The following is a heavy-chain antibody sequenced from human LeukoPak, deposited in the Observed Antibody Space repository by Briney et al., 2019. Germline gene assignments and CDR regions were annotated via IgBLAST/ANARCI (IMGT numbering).Heavy chain of an antibody. CDR2: INPNSGGT. D-gene: IGHD5-12*01. CDR1: GYTFTGYY. J-gene: IGHJ4*02. Sequence: ASVKVSCKASGYTFTGYYMHWVRQAPGQGLEWMGWINPNSGGTNYAQKFQGRVTMTRDTSISTAYMELSRLRSDDTAVYYCARDHNSGYALYDFDYWGQGTLVTVSS. CDR3: ARDHNSGYALYDFDY. V-gene: IGHV1-2*02.